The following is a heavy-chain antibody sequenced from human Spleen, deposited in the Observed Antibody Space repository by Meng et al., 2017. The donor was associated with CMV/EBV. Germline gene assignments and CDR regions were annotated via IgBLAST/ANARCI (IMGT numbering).Heavy chain of an antibody. D-gene: IGHD7-27*01. V-gene: IGHV1-2*02. CDR3: ATQLGRGDALDI. CDR1: GYTFTGYY. Sequence: ASVKVSCKASGYTFTGYYMHWVRQAPGQGLEWMGWINPNSGGTNYAQKFQGRVTMTRDTSISTAYMELSRLRSDDMAVYYCATQLGRGDALDIWGQGTLVTVSS. CDR2: INPNSGGT. J-gene: IGHJ4*02.